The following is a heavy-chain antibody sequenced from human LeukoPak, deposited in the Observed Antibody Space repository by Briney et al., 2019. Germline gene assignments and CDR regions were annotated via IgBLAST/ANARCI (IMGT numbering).Heavy chain of an antibody. Sequence: GASVKVSCKASGYTFTDYNMHWVRQAPGQGLEWMGRINPNSGGTNYAQKFQGRVTMTRDTSISTAYMELSRLRSDDTAVYYCARDRFIVVVVAATPYWFDPWGQGTLVTVSS. V-gene: IGHV1-2*06. CDR1: GYTFTDYN. CDR3: ARDRFIVVVVAATPYWFDP. D-gene: IGHD2-15*01. CDR2: INPNSGGT. J-gene: IGHJ5*02.